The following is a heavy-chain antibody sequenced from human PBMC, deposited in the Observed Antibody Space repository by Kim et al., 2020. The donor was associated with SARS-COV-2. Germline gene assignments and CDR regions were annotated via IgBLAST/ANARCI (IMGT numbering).Heavy chain of an antibody. D-gene: IGHD6-13*01. CDR2: INHSGST. CDR1: GGSFSGYY. V-gene: IGHV4-34*01. J-gene: IGHJ4*02. Sequence: SETPSLTCAVYGGSFSGYYWSWIRQPPGKGLEWIGEINHSGSTNYNPSLKSRVTISVDTSKNQFSLKLSSVTAADTAVYYCASGLSEISSSWADYWGQQTLVCVSS. CDR3: ASGLSEISSSWADY.